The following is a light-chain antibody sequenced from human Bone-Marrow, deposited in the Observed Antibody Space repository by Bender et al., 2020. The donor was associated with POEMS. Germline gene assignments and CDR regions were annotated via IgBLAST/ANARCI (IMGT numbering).Light chain of an antibody. CDR2: DSV. Sequence: QSALTQPASVSGSPGQSITISCTGSNRDIGGFNKLPPLQQKPPQAPTPLIYDSVTRPSGTPNRFSASKSGSTASLAISGLQAEDEADYYCTSYTTRSTLLFGGGTKLTVL. CDR1: NRDIGGFNK. V-gene: IGLV2-14*02. CDR3: TSYTTRSTLL. J-gene: IGLJ2*01.